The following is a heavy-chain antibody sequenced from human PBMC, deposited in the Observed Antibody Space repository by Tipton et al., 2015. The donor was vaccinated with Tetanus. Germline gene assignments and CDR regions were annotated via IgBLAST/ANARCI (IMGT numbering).Heavy chain of an antibody. D-gene: IGHD6-19*01. CDR2: IWYDGSNK. CDR1: GFTFSSYG. V-gene: IGHV3-33*01. J-gene: IGHJ3*02. CDR3: ARDGGQWLLTIGAFDI. Sequence: SLRLSCAASGFTFSSYGMHWVRQAPGKGLEWVAVIWYDGSNKYYADSVKGRFTISRDNSKNTLYLQMNSLRAEDTAVYYCARDGGQWLLTIGAFDIWGQGTMVTVSS.